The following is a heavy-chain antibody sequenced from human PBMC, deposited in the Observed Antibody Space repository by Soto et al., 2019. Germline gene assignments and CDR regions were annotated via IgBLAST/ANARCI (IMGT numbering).Heavy chain of an antibody. CDR3: ARYRAGHLDY. V-gene: IGHV4-61*02. Sequence: PSETLSLTCTVSGDSISSSSYFWRWIRQPAGKGLEWIGRIYSSGSANYSPSLQSRVTMSVDTSKNQFSLNLYSVTAADTAMYYGARYRAGHLDYWGQGTLVTVSS. J-gene: IGHJ4*02. CDR1: GDSISSSSYF. CDR2: IYSSGSA.